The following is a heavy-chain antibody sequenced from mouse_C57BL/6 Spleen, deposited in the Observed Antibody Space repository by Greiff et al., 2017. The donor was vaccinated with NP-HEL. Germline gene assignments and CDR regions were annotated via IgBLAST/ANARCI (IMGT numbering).Heavy chain of an antibody. CDR1: GFTFTDYY. CDR2: IRNKANGYTT. J-gene: IGHJ4*01. V-gene: IGHV7-3*01. CDR3: ARSPYGNYDYAMDY. Sequence: EVKLVESGGGLVQPGGSLSLSCAASGFTFTDYYMSWVRQPPGKALEWLGFIRNKANGYTTEYSASVKGRFTISRDNSQSILYLQMNALRAEDSATYYCARSPYGNYDYAMDYWGQGTSVTVSS. D-gene: IGHD2-1*01.